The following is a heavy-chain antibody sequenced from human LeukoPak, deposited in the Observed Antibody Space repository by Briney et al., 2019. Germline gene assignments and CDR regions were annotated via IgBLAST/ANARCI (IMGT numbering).Heavy chain of an antibody. CDR2: IYTSGRT. CDR3: ARDPYGDYVAGYYFDY. D-gene: IGHD4-17*01. V-gene: IGHV4-4*07. J-gene: IGHJ4*02. Sequence: SETLSLTCTVSGGSISSYYWSWIRQPAGKGLEWIGRIYTSGRTNYNPSLKSRVTMSVDTSKNQFSLKLSSVTAADTAVYYCARDPYGDYVAGYYFDYWGQGTLVTVSS. CDR1: GGSISSYY.